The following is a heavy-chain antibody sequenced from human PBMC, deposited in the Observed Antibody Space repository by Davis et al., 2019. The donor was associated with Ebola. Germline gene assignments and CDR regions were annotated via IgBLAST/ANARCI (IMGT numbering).Heavy chain of an antibody. CDR1: GYTFTNYY. Sequence: SVQVSCKASGYTFTNYYMHWVRQAPGQGLEWMGGIIPIFGTVNYAQKFQGRVTITADVSTSTAYMELSSLRCDDTAVYYCTRGPLWFGYFDYWGQGTLVTVSS. J-gene: IGHJ4*02. CDR2: IIPIFGTV. D-gene: IGHD3-10*01. V-gene: IGHV1-69*13. CDR3: TRGPLWFGYFDY.